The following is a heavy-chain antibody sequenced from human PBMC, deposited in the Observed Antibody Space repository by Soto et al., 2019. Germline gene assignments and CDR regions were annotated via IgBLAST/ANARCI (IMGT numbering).Heavy chain of an antibody. CDR3: SGSGVLYYFDY. CDR1: GYTFTTYG. CDR2: TTPYNGNT. J-gene: IGHJ4*02. Sequence: ASVKVSCKASGYTFTTYGISWVRQAPGQGLEWMGWTTPYNGNTNYAQKLQGRVTMTTDTSTSTAYMELRSLRAEDTAVYYCSGSGVLYYFDYWGQGTLVTVSS. D-gene: IGHD2-15*01. V-gene: IGHV1-18*01.